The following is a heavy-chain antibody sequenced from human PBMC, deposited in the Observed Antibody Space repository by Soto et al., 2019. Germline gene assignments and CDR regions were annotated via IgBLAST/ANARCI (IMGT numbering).Heavy chain of an antibody. V-gene: IGHV1-69*01. CDR3: ARGWGYDSTDYYYAY. J-gene: IGHJ4*02. D-gene: IGHD3-22*01. CDR1: GGSVNRHT. CDR2: IIPIFGTA. Sequence: QVQLVQSGAEVRKPGSSVRVSCKASGGSVNRHTISWVRQPPGQGLEWMGGIIPIFGTANHAQKFQGRVTIIADESTSTVYMELSSLRSDDTAIYYCARGWGYDSTDYYYAYWGQGPLVIVYS.